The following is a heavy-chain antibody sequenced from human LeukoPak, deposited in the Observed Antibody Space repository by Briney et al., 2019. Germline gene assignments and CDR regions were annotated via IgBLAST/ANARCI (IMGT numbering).Heavy chain of an antibody. Sequence: GGSLRLSGAAPGFTFSSYAMSWVRQAPGKGLEWVSAISGSGGSTYYADSVKGRFTISRDNSKNTLYLQMNSLRAEDTAVYYCARRPVGEAFDIWGQGTMVTVSS. CDR3: ARRPVGEAFDI. CDR1: GFTFSSYA. D-gene: IGHD3-16*01. CDR2: ISGSGGST. J-gene: IGHJ3*02. V-gene: IGHV3-23*01.